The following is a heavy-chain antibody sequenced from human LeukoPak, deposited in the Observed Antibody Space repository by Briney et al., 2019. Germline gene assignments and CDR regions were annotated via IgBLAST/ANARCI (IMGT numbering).Heavy chain of an antibody. CDR3: AISRGYSYGLDY. CDR1: GFTFSSYS. J-gene: IGHJ4*02. CDR2: ISGGSTIV. Sequence: GGCLRLSCAASGFTFSSYSMNWVRQVPGKGLEWVSYISGGSTIVYYADSMKGRFTISRDNANNSLYLQMNSLRDEDTALYYCAISRGYSYGLDYWGQGTLVTVSS. D-gene: IGHD5-18*01. V-gene: IGHV3-48*02.